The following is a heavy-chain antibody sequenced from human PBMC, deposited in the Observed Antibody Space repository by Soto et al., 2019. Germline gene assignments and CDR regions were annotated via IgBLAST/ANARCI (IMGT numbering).Heavy chain of an antibody. Sequence: SETLSLTCTVSGGSISSGGYYWSWIRQHPGKGLEWIGYIYYSGSTYYNPSLKSRVTISVDTSKNQFSLKLSSVTAADTAVYYCARLPGGTAPRPDYWGQGTMVTVSS. CDR2: IYYSGST. J-gene: IGHJ4*02. D-gene: IGHD6-6*01. CDR3: ARLPGGTAPRPDY. V-gene: IGHV4-31*03. CDR1: GGSISSGGYY.